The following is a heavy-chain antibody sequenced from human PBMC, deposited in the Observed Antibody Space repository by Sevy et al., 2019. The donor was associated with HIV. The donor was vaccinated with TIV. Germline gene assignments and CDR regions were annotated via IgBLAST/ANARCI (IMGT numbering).Heavy chain of an antibody. CDR1: GFTFSSYW. CDR2: IKQDGSEK. J-gene: IGHJ3*02. Sequence: GGSLRLSCAASGFTFSSYWMSWVRQAPGKGLEWVANIKQDGSEKYYVDSVKGRFTISRDNAKNSLYLQMNSLRAEDTAVYYCAREWGGGYDFWSGYYTAFDIWGQGAMVTVSS. V-gene: IGHV3-7*03. D-gene: IGHD3-3*01. CDR3: AREWGGGYDFWSGYYTAFDI.